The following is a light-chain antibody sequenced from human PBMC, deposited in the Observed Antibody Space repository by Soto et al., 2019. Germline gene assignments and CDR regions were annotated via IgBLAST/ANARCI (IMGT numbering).Light chain of an antibody. Sequence: IVVTQSPLSLPVTPGEPASISCRSSQSLLHSNGHKYLDWYLQKPGQSPQLPIYLGSNRGSGVPDRFSGSGSGTDFTLKISRVEAEDVGVYYCMQTLQSRTFGQGTKVEIK. CDR2: LGS. CDR3: MQTLQSRT. J-gene: IGKJ1*01. CDR1: QSLLHSNGHKY. V-gene: IGKV2-28*01.